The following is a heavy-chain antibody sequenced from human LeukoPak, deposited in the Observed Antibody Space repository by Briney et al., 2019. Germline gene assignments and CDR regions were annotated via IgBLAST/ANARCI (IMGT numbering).Heavy chain of an antibody. J-gene: IGHJ1*01. V-gene: IGHV3-30-3*01. CDR2: ISYDGSNK. CDR3: ARVGSGKYFQH. CDR1: GFTFSSYA. Sequence: PGRSLRLSCAASGFTFSSYAMHWVRQAPGKGLEWVAVISYDGSNKYYADSVKGRFTISRDNSKNTLYLQMNSLRAEDTAVYYCARVGSGKYFQHWGQGTLVTVSS. D-gene: IGHD3-10*01.